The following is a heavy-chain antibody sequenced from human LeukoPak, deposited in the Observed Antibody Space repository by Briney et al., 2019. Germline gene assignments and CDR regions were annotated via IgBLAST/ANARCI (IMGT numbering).Heavy chain of an antibody. J-gene: IGHJ6*02. V-gene: IGHV4-31*03. Sequence: SQTLSLTCTVSGGSISSGGYYWSWIRQHPGKGLEWIGYIYYSGSTYYNPSLKSRVTISVDTSKNQFSLKLSSVTAADTAVYYCARDAGLAAAGYHYYYGMDVWGQGTTVTVSS. CDR3: ARDAGLAAAGYHYYYGMDV. D-gene: IGHD6-13*01. CDR2: IYYSGST. CDR1: GGSISSGGYY.